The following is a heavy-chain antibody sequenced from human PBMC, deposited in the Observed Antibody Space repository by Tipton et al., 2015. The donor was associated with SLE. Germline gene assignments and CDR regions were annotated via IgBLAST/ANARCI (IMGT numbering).Heavy chain of an antibody. D-gene: IGHD2-21*01. CDR2: IYYSGST. V-gene: IGHV4-59*08. CDR3: ARLFNCGGDCYLFQH. CDR1: GGSISSYY. Sequence: TLSLTCTVSGGSISSYYWSWIRQPPGKGLEWIGYIYYSGSTNYNPSLKSRVTISVDTSKNQFSLKLSSVTAADTAVYYCARLFNCGGDCYLFQHWGQGTLVTVSS. J-gene: IGHJ1*01.